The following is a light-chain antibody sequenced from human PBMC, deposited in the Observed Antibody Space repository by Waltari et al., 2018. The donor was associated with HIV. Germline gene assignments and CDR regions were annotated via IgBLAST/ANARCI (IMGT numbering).Light chain of an antibody. V-gene: IGKV2-28*01. CDR2: LGS. CDR3: MQALQTPT. CDR1: QSLLHRNGFHY. J-gene: IGKJ4*01. Sequence: DIAITQSPLSLPVTPGEAASISCRSSQSLLHRNGFHYLDWYLQKPGQSPQLLIYLGSNRASGVPDRFSGSGSGTDFTLKISRVEAEDVGVYYCMQALQTPTFGGGTKVEI.